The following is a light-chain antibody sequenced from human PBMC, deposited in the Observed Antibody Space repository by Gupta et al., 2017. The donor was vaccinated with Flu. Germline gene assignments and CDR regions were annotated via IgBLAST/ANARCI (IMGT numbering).Light chain of an antibody. CDR2: WAP. J-gene: IGKJ1*01. CDR1: QSVLYSCNNKNS. V-gene: IGKV4-1*01. CDR3: QQDSFTET. Sequence: DFVTTQPPDSLAVSLGERATIDCKSSQSVLYSCNNKNSLGWYQQKPGQPPKLLISWAPTREPGVPDRFSGSGSGTDFTLTISGRQAEDVAIYYCQQDSFTETFGQRTKVEIK.